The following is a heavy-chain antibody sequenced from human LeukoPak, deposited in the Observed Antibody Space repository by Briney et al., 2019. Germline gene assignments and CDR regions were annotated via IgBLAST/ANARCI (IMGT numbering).Heavy chain of an antibody. CDR1: GFCFNYYS. CDR3: ARGACSTTSCLDY. Sequence: GGSLRLSCAASGFCFNYYSMNWVRQAPGKGLEWVSYISSSSSAIYYADSVKGRFTIARDNAKNSLYLQMNSLRAEDTAVYYCARGACSTTSCLDYWGQGTLVTVSS. J-gene: IGHJ4*02. D-gene: IGHD2-2*01. V-gene: IGHV3-48*01. CDR2: ISSSSSAI.